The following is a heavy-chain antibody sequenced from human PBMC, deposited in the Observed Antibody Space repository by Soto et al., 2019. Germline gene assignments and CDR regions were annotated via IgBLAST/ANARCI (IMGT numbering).Heavy chain of an antibody. CDR3: ARVTLGYCSSTSCLDIDY. D-gene: IGHD2-2*01. CDR2: IYYSGST. Sequence: PSETLSLTCTVSGGSISSGGYYWSWIRQHPGKGLEWIGYIYYSGSTYYNPSLKSRVTISVDTPKNQFSLKLSSVTAADTAVYYCARVTLGYCSSTSCLDIDYWGQGTLVTVS. V-gene: IGHV4-31*03. CDR1: GGSISSGGYY. J-gene: IGHJ4*02.